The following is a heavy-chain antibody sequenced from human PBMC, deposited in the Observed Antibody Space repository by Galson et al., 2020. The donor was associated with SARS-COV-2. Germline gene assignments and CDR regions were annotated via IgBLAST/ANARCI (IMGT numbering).Heavy chain of an antibody. Sequence: LEWVGVINPSGGSTNYAQKFQGRVTMTRDTSTSTVYMDMSSLRFEDTAVYYCAREGATRVEAAGTGAYDIWGQGSMVTVSA. CDR3: AREGATRVEAAGTGAYDI. D-gene: IGHD6-13*01. CDR2: INPSGGST. J-gene: IGHJ3*02. V-gene: IGHV1-46*01.